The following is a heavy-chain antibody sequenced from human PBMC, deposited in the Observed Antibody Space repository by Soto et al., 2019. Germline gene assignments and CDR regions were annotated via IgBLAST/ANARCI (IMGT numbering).Heavy chain of an antibody. CDR1: GFAFSSFG. J-gene: IGHJ4*02. V-gene: IGHV3-30*18. CDR3: AKDLGAINS. CDR2: ISYDGIFS. Sequence: QVQLVESGGGVVQPGRSLRLSCAVSGFAFSSFGMHWVRQAPGKGLEWVAIISYDGIFSHFADSVKGRFTISRDNSKNRLYLQMNRLGPEDTAVYYCAKDLGAINSWGQGTLVTVSS. D-gene: IGHD1-26*01.